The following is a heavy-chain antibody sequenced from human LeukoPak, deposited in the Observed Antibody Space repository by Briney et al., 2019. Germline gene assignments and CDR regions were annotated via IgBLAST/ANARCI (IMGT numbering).Heavy chain of an antibody. Sequence: GGSLRLSCAASGFTFSSYGMHWVRQAPGKGLEWVAVIWYDGSNKYYADSVKGRFTISRDNSKNTLYLQMNSLRAEDTAVYYCARVSSDYDFWSGYYTDYYYYYYYMDVWGKGTTVTVSS. D-gene: IGHD3-3*01. CDR1: GFTFSSYG. J-gene: IGHJ6*03. CDR3: ARVSSDYDFWSGYYTDYYYYYYYMDV. V-gene: IGHV3-33*01. CDR2: IWYDGSNK.